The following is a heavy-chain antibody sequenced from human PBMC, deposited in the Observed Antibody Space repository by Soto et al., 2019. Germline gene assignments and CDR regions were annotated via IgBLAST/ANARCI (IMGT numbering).Heavy chain of an antibody. J-gene: IGHJ4*02. Sequence: GGSLRLSCAASGFTFSSYAMSWVRQAPGKGLEWVSAISGSGGSTYYADSVKGRFTISRDNSKNTLYLQMNSLRAEDTAVYYCAKDTSYCGGDCYSLHSLGFDYWGQGTLVTVSS. CDR2: ISGSGGST. D-gene: IGHD2-21*01. CDR3: AKDTSYCGGDCYSLHSLGFDY. CDR1: GFTFSSYA. V-gene: IGHV3-23*01.